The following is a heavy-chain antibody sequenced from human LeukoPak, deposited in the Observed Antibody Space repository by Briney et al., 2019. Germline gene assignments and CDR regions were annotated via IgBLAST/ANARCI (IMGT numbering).Heavy chain of an antibody. CDR1: GFTFSAYW. V-gene: IGHV3-7*03. CDR2: IKQDGSEK. J-gene: IGHJ4*02. CDR3: ARDWNQYYYGSGVSLDY. Sequence: GGSLRLSCEASGFTFSAYWMSWVRQAPGKGLEWVANIKQDGSEKYYVDSVKGRFTISRDNAKNSLYLQMNSLRAEDTAVYYCARDWNQYYYGSGVSLDYWGQGTLVTVSS. D-gene: IGHD3-10*01.